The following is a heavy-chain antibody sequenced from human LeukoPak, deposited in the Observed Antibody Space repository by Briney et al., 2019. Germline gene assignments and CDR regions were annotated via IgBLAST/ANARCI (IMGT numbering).Heavy chain of an antibody. CDR3: ARDQYCSSTSCPPYGFDY. CDR1: GFTFSSYE. J-gene: IGHJ4*02. D-gene: IGHD2-2*01. Sequence: PGGSLRLSCAASGFTFSSYEMNWVRQAPGKGLEWVSAISGSGGSTYYADSVKGRFTISRDNSKNTLYLQMNSLRAEDTAVYYCARDQYCSSTSCPPYGFDYWGQGTLVTVSS. CDR2: ISGSGGST. V-gene: IGHV3-23*01.